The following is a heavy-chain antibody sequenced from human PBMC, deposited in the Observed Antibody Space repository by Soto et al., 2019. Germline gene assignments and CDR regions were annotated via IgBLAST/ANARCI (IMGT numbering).Heavy chain of an antibody. V-gene: IGHV3-53*04. CDR1: GFTVSSNY. J-gene: IGHJ5*02. CDR2: IYSGGST. Sequence: EVQLVESGGGLVQPGGSLRLSCAASGFTVSSNYMSWVRQAPGKGLEWVSVIYSGGSTYYADSVKGRFTISRHNSKNTLYLQMNSLRAEDTAVYYCARLRGSSGWYGNAGWFDPWGQGTLVIVSS. D-gene: IGHD6-19*01. CDR3: ARLRGSSGWYGNAGWFDP.